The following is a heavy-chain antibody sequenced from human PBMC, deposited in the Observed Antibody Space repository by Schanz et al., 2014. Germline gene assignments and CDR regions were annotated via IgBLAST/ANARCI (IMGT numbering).Heavy chain of an antibody. Sequence: QLVESGGDVVQPGGSLRLSCSVSGLTFTSNVIHWVRQAPGKGLECVSVLYTGGSTFYAESVRGRFFISRDSSKNTLFLHMNSLRAEDTAVYYCVRDAGRDGYNLAFDVWGQGTLVTVSS. CDR2: LYTGGST. V-gene: IGHV3-53*01. CDR3: VRDAGRDGYNLAFDV. J-gene: IGHJ3*01. D-gene: IGHD1-1*01. CDR1: GLTFTSNV.